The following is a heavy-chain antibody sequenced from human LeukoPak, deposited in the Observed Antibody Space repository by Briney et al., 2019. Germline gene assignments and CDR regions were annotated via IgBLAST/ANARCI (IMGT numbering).Heavy chain of an antibody. Sequence: GALRLSCAASGFTFSSYEMNWVRQAPGKGLEWVANIKQDGSEKYYVDSVKGRFTISRDNAKNSLYLQMNSLRAEDTAVYYCAKDPVLRYFDWLSTVPPPDYWGQGTLVTVSS. CDR2: IKQDGSEK. CDR3: AKDPVLRYFDWLSTVPPPDY. D-gene: IGHD3-9*01. CDR1: GFTFSSYE. V-gene: IGHV3-7*03. J-gene: IGHJ4*02.